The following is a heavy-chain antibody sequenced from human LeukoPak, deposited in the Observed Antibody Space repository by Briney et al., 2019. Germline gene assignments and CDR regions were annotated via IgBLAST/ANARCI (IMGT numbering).Heavy chain of an antibody. CDR2: IYTSGST. CDR1: GGSISSYY. CDR3: ARHPNSSGPVDY. V-gene: IGHV4-4*09. D-gene: IGHD3-22*01. Sequence: SETLSLTCTVSGGSISSYYWSWIRQPPGKGLEWIGYIYTSGSTNYNPSLKSRVTTSVDTSKNQFSLKLSSVTAADTAVYYCARHPNSSGPVDYWGQGTLVTVSS. J-gene: IGHJ4*02.